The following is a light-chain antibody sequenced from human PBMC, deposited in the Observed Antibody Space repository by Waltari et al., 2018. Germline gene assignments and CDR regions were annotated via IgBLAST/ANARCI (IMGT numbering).Light chain of an antibody. CDR2: RTS. CDR1: TGAVTSGYY. CDR3: LLYHAGTQHYV. Sequence: QTVVTQEPSLTVSTGGTVTLTCASSTGAVTSGYYPNWFQQKPGQAPRTLIYRTSNKHACTPARFSGSLLGGKAALTLSGVQPEDEAEYYCLLYHAGTQHYVFGTGTKVTVL. J-gene: IGLJ1*01. V-gene: IGLV7-43*01.